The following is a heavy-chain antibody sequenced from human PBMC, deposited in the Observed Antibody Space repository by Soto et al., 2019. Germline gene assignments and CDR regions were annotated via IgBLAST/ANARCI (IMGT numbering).Heavy chain of an antibody. CDR1: GFTFSNYG. Sequence: QVQLVESGGGVVQPGRSLRLSCAASGFTFSNYGMHWVRQAPGKGLEWVAIICYDGTDKDYTDSVKGRFTISRDNSKNTLNLQMNSLRVEDTAIYYCARDHGGRQLRVAGTFAFDIWGQGTMVTVSS. V-gene: IGHV3-33*01. D-gene: IGHD3-16*01. J-gene: IGHJ3*02. CDR2: ICYDGTDK. CDR3: ARDHGGRQLRVAGTFAFDI.